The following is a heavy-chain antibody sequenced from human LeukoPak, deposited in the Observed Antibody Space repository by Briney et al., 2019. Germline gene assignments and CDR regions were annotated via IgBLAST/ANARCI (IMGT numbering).Heavy chain of an antibody. D-gene: IGHD3-22*01. J-gene: IGHJ4*02. Sequence: SQTLSLTCTVSCGSISSGGYCWSWIRQHPGKGLEWIGYIYYSGSTYYNPSLQSRVTISVDTSKNQFSLKRSSVTAADTAVYYCARASYYYGSSGYYYFDYWGQGTLVTVSS. CDR3: ARASYYYGSSGYYYFDY. CDR2: IYYSGST. CDR1: CGSISSGGYC. V-gene: IGHV4-31*03.